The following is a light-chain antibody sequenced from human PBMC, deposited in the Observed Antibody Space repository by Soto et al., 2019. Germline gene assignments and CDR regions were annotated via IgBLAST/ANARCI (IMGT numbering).Light chain of an antibody. Sequence: EIVFKQSPAPPFLSSGEKAPPSPRARPSVSSYLAWYQQKPGQAPRLLIYDASNRATGIPARFSGSGSGTDFTLTISSLEPEDFAVYYCQQRSNWPPTITFGQGTRLEIK. CDR2: DAS. CDR1: PSVSSY. V-gene: IGKV3-11*01. J-gene: IGKJ5*01. CDR3: QQRSNWPPTIT.